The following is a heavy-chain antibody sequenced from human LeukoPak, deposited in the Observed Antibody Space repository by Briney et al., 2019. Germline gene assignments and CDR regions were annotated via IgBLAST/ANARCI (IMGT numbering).Heavy chain of an antibody. CDR1: GGSISSGDYY. CDR3: ARERSGYDYDY. D-gene: IGHD5-12*01. J-gene: IGHJ4*02. Sequence: SQTLSLTCTVSGGSISSGDYYWSWIRQPPATGLGWLGYIYYSGSTYYNPSLKSRVSISVDTSKNQFSLKLSSVTAADTAVYYCARERSGYDYDYWGQGTLVTVSS. V-gene: IGHV4-30-4*08. CDR2: IYYSGST.